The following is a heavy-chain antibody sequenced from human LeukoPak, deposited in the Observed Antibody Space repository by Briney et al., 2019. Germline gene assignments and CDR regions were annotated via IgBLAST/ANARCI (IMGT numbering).Heavy chain of an antibody. CDR3: TRDPTDYDSSGYYYDYFDY. Sequence: GGSLRLSCAASGFTFSSYEMNWVRQAPGKGLEWISYIGSSGSTIYYADSVKGRFTISRDNAKNSLYLQMNSLRAEDTAVYYCTRDPTDYDSSGYYYDYFDYWGQGTLVTVSS. CDR2: IGSSGSTI. V-gene: IGHV3-48*03. D-gene: IGHD3-22*01. J-gene: IGHJ4*02. CDR1: GFTFSSYE.